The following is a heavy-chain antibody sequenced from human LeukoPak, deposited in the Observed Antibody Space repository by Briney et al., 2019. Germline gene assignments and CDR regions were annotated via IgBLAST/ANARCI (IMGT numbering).Heavy chain of an antibody. D-gene: IGHD3-9*01. CDR1: GFTFSSYS. J-gene: IGHJ4*02. CDR2: ISSSSSYI. Sequence: GGSLRLSCAASGFTFSSYSMNWVRQAPGKGLEWVSSISSSSSYIYYADSVKGRFTISRDNAKNSLYLQMNSLRAEDTAVYYCARDSTPSRYYDILTGYSPHPSDYWGQGTLVTVSS. V-gene: IGHV3-21*01. CDR3: ARDSTPSRYYDILTGYSPHPSDY.